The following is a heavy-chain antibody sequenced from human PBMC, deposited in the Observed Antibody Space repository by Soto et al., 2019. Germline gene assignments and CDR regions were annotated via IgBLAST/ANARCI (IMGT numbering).Heavy chain of an antibody. CDR1: RYTFTNFY. V-gene: IGHV1-46*01. CDR3: ARSQVGRSLDV. J-gene: IGHJ6*02. D-gene: IGHD1-26*01. CDR2: INPSGGST. Sequence: ASVKVSCKASRYTFTNFYIHCLRQAPGQGLEWMGIINPSGGSTTYPQKFQGRVTMTRDTSTSTVHMELITLRSEDTAVYYCARSQVGRSLDVWGPGTTVTVSS.